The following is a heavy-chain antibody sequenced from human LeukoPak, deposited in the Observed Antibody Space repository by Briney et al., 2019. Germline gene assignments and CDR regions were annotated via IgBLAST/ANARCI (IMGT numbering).Heavy chain of an antibody. D-gene: IGHD2-2*01. CDR1: GGYISSYY. CDR2: IYTSAST. J-gene: IGHJ3*02. CDR3: ARGRLCSATICRGGDAFDI. V-gene: IGHV4-4*07. Sequence: SETLSLTCTVSGGYISSYYWSWIRQPAGGGLEWIGRIYTSASTNYNPSLKSRITLSVDTSKNQFALKLSSVTAADTAVYYCARGRLCSATICRGGDAFDIWGQGIVVTVSS.